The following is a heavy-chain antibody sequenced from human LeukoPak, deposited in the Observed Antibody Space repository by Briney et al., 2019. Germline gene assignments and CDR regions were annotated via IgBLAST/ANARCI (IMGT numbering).Heavy chain of an antibody. J-gene: IGHJ5*02. CDR3: ARGGGDYVSSDWFDP. CDR2: IYHSGST. D-gene: IGHD4-17*01. CDR1: GYSISSGYY. V-gene: IGHV4-38-2*02. Sequence: SETLSLTCTVSGYSISSGYYWGWIRQPPGKGREWIGSIYHSGSTYYNPSLKSRVTISVDTSKNQFSLKLSSVTAADTAVYYCARGGGDYVSSDWFDPWGQGTLVTVSS.